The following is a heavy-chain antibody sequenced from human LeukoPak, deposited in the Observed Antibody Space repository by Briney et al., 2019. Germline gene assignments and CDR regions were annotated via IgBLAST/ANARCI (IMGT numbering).Heavy chain of an antibody. CDR1: GFTFNNYG. CDR2: IWYDGSNK. D-gene: IGHD5-24*01. V-gene: IGHV3-33*07. J-gene: IGHJ4*02. CDR3: ARDLEMATSIRGFDY. Sequence: GGSLRLSCAASGFTFNNYGMYWVRQAPGKGLEWVAVIWYDGSNKYYADSVEGRFTISRDNSKNTLYLQMNSLRAEDTAVYYCARDLEMATSIRGFDYWGQGTLVTVSS.